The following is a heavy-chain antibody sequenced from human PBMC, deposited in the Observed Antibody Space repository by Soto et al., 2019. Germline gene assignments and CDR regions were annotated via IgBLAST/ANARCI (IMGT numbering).Heavy chain of an antibody. CDR3: AHRQVAAAGVRRPQPFDY. D-gene: IGHD6-13*01. CDR2: IYWNDDK. V-gene: IGHV2-5*01. Sequence: SGPTLVNPTQTLTLTCTFSGFSLSTSGVGVGWIRQPPGKALEWLALIYWNDDKRYSPSLKSRLTITKDTSKNQVVLTMTNMDPVDTATYYCAHRQVAAAGVRRPQPFDYWGQGTLVTVSS. CDR1: GFSLSTSGVG. J-gene: IGHJ4*02.